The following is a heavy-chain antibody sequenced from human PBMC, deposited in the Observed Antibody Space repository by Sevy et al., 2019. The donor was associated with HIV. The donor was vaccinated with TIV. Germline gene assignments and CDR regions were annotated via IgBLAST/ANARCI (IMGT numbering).Heavy chain of an antibody. D-gene: IGHD5-12*01. CDR2: ISGSGGST. CDR1: GFTFSSYA. J-gene: IGHJ6*02. CDR3: AKPPRGPYYYYGMDV. Sequence: GGSPRLSCAASGFTFSSYAMSWVRQAPGKGLEWVSVISGSGGSTYYADSVKGRFTFSRDNSKNTLYLQMNSLRAEDTAVYYCAKPPRGPYYYYGMDVWGQGTTVTVSS. V-gene: IGHV3-23*01.